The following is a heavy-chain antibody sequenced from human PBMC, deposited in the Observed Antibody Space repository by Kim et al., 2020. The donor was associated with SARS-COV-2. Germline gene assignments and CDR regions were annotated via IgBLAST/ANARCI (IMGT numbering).Heavy chain of an antibody. V-gene: IGHV3-23*01. Sequence: ADSVKGRFTISRDTSKNTLYLQMNSLRAEDTAIYYCAKYCPGTSCYPGFDYWGQGTLVTVSS. D-gene: IGHD2-15*01. J-gene: IGHJ4*02. CDR3: AKYCPGTSCYPGFDY.